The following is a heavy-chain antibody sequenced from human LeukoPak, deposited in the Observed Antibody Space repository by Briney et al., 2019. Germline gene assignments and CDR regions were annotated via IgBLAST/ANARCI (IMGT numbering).Heavy chain of an antibody. CDR2: INTDSGGT. CDR1: GYTFTGSY. D-gene: IGHD1-26*01. Sequence: ASVKVSCKASGYTFTGSYIHWVRQAPGQSLEWMGWINTDSGGTHIAQKFQGRVTMTTDTSISTACVEVTRLQSDDTAVYYCAKWGATTNYWGQGTLVTVSS. CDR3: AKWGATTNY. V-gene: IGHV1-2*02. J-gene: IGHJ4*02.